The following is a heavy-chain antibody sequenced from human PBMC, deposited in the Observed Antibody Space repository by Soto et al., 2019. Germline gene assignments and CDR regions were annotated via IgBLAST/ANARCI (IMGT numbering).Heavy chain of an antibody. CDR3: ARGVPVGAIGRFYFDS. V-gene: IGHV3-53*01. CDR1: GFTVSDNY. Sequence: EVQLVESGGGLIQPGGSLRLSCAASGFTVSDNYMTWVRQAPGKGLEWVSVMYSGGTATSYADSVKGRFTVSRDSSKNTVSLQLDSLRAEDTAVYYCARGVPVGAIGRFYFDSWGQGTLVTASS. CDR2: MYSGGTAT. J-gene: IGHJ4*02. D-gene: IGHD1-26*01.